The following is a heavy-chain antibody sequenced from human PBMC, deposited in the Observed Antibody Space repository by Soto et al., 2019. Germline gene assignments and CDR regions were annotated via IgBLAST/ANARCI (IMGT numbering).Heavy chain of an antibody. J-gene: IGHJ5*02. CDR1: GGSISSGGYS. V-gene: IGHV4-30-2*01. CDR3: ARVPSP. Sequence: SETLSLTCAVSGGSISSGGYSWSWIRQPPGKGLEWIGYIYHNGSTYYNPSLKSRVTISVDRSKNQFSLKLSSVTAADTAVYYCARVPSPWGQGTLVTVSS. CDR2: IYHNGST.